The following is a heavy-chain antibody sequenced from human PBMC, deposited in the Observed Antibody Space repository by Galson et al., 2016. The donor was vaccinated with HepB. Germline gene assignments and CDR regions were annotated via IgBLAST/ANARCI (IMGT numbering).Heavy chain of an antibody. CDR2: IFWDDDK. V-gene: IGHV2-5*02. Sequence: PALVKPTQTLTLTCTFSGFSLSTDGVAVGWIRQPPGKALEWLALIFWDDDKRYSPSLQSRLTIAKDTSKNQVVLTMTDMAPVDTATYYCAHRKALYPTGYYGPADGFDIWGQGTTVTVSP. J-gene: IGHJ3*02. CDR3: AHRKALYPTGYYGPADGFDI. CDR1: GFSLSTDGVA. D-gene: IGHD3-9*01.